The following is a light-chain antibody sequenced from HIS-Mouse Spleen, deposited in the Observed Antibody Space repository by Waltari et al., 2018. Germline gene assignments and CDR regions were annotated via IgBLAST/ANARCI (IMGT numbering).Light chain of an antibody. J-gene: IGKJ2*01. CDR2: GAS. CDR3: QQYGSSPPYT. V-gene: IGKV3-20*01. CDR1: QRVSSSY. Sequence: EIVLTQSPGTLSLSPGESATLSCRASQRVSSSYLAWYQQKPGQAPRLLIYGASSRATGIPDRFSGSGSGTDFTLTISRLEPEDFAVYYCQQYGSSPPYTFGQGTKLEIK.